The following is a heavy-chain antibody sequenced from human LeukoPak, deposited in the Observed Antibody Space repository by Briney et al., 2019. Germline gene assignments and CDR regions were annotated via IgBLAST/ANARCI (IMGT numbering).Heavy chain of an antibody. J-gene: IGHJ4*02. Sequence: ASVKVSCKVSGYTLTELSMHGVRQAPGKGLEWMGGFDPEDGETIYAQKFQGRVTMTEDTSTDTAYMELSSPRSEDTAVYYRATVSPGYSSSWYRSDLDYWGQGTLVTVSP. D-gene: IGHD6-13*01. CDR2: FDPEDGET. V-gene: IGHV1-24*01. CDR3: ATVSPGYSSSWYRSDLDY. CDR1: GYTLTELS.